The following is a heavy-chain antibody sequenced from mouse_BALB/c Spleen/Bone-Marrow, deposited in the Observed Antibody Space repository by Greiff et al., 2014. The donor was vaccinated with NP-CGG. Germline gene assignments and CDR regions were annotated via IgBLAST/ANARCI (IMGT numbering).Heavy chain of an antibody. CDR1: GYTFTRYW. CDR2: INPSNGRT. V-gene: IGHV1S81*02. D-gene: IGHD2-3*01. CDR3: ARWLLQYIDV. Sequence: QVHVKQSGAELVKPGASVKLSCKASGYTFTRYWMHWVKQRPGQGLEWIGEINPSNGRTNYNEKFKSKATLTVDKSSNAAYMQLGSLTSEDSAVYYCARWLLQYIDVWGAGTTVTVSS. J-gene: IGHJ1*01.